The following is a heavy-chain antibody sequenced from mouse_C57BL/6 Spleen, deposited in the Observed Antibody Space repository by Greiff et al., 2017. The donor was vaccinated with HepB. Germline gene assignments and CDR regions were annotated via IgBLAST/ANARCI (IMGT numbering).Heavy chain of an antibody. Sequence: QVQLQQSGAELARPGASVKLSCKASGYTFTSYGISWVKQRTGQGLEWIGEIYPRSGNTYYNEKFKGKATLTADKSSSTAYMELRSLTSEDSAVYYCARDRYYASSYVGYFDYWGQGTTLTVSS. V-gene: IGHV1-81*01. CDR1: GYTFTSYG. CDR2: IYPRSGNT. CDR3: ARDRYYASSYVGYFDY. J-gene: IGHJ2*01. D-gene: IGHD1-1*01.